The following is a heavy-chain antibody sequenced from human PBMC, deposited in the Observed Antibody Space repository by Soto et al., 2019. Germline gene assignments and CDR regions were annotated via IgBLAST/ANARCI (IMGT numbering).Heavy chain of an antibody. D-gene: IGHD3-22*01. CDR2: INHSGST. CDR1: GGSFSGYY. J-gene: IGHJ4*02. V-gene: IGHV4-34*01. CDR3: ARDSSGYRRLESFDY. Sequence: LTCAVYGGSFSGYYLSWIRQPPGKGLEWIGEINHSGSTNYNPSLKSRVTISVDTSKNQFSLKLSSVTAADTAVYYCARDSSGYRRLESFDYWGQGTLVTVSS.